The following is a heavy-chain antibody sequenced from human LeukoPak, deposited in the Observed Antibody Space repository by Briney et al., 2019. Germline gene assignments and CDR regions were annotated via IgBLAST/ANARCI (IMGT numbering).Heavy chain of an antibody. V-gene: IGHV3-48*01. D-gene: IGHD2-15*01. Sequence: GGSLRLSYAASGFTLSSYSMNWVRQAPGKGLEWVSYISGSSRTIYYADSVKGRFTISRDNAKNSLYLQMNSLRAEDTAVYYCARVFKEIVVVYTGTAYYYGMDVWGQGTTVTVSS. CDR2: ISGSSRTI. CDR3: ARVFKEIVVVYTGTAYYYGMDV. J-gene: IGHJ6*02. CDR1: GFTLSSYS.